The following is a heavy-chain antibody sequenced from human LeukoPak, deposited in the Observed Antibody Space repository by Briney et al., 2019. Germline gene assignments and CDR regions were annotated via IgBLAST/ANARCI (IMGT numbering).Heavy chain of an antibody. CDR3: ARDIAAAGFDY. Sequence: PSETLSLTCTVSGGSISSSSYYWGWIRQPPGKGLEWIGSIYYSGSTYYNPSLKSRVTISVDTSKNQFSLKLSSVTAADTAVYYCARDIAAAGFDYWGQGVLVSVSS. V-gene: IGHV4-39*07. CDR1: GGSISSSSYY. CDR2: IYYSGST. D-gene: IGHD6-13*01. J-gene: IGHJ4*02.